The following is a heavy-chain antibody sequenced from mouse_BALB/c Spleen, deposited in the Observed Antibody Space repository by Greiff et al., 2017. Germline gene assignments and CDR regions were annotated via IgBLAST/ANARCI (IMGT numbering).Heavy chain of an antibody. CDR3: TREGDYDEAWFAY. CDR1: GYTFTDYE. Sequence: VQLKESGAELVRPGASVTLSCKASGYTFTDYEMHWVKQTPVHGLEWIGAIDPETGGTAYNQKFKGKATLTADKSSSTAYMELRSLTSEDSAVYYCTREGDYDEAWFAYWGQGTLVTVSA. V-gene: IGHV1-15*01. CDR2: IDPETGGT. D-gene: IGHD2-4*01. J-gene: IGHJ3*01.